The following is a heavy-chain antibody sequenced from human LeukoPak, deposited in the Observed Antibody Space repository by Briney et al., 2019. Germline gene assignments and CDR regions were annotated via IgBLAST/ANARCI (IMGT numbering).Heavy chain of an antibody. V-gene: IGHV1-2*02. CDR3: ARVWICSDGVCPDVFDY. D-gene: IGHD2-8*01. J-gene: IGHJ4*02. Sequence: ASVKVSCKASGYTFSGHYMHWVRQAPGQGLEWLGWINPNSGGTNYALKSQGRVTMTRDTSISTAYMELSRLRYDDTAVYYCARVWICSDGVCPDVFDYWGQGTLVTVSS. CDR1: GYTFSGHY. CDR2: INPNSGGT.